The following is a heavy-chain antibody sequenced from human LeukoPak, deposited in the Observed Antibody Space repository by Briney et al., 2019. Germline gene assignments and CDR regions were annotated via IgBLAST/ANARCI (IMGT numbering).Heavy chain of an antibody. J-gene: IGHJ4*02. CDR1: GFTFTSYN. D-gene: IGHD1-1*01. Sequence: GGSLRLSCAASGFTFTSYNMNWVRQAPGKGLEWVSSITSSSSYIYYADSVKGRFTISRDNAKNSLYLQMDSLRVEDTAVYYCARDGSTEARGFDYWGQGTLVTVSS. CDR2: ITSSSSYI. V-gene: IGHV3-21*06. CDR3: ARDGSTEARGFDY.